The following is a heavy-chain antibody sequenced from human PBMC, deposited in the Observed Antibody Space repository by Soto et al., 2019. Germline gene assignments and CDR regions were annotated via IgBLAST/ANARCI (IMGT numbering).Heavy chain of an antibody. J-gene: IGHJ4*02. CDR2: ISSSSSYI. V-gene: IGHV3-21*01. CDR3: VTVPGLVVYAIEEL. CDR1: GFTFSSYS. D-gene: IGHD2-8*01. Sequence: GGSLRLSCAASGFTFSSYSMNWVRQAPGKGLEWVSSISSSSSYIYYADSVKGRFTISRDNAKNSLYLQMNSLRAEDTAVYYCVTVPGLVVYAIEELWGRGTLVTVSS.